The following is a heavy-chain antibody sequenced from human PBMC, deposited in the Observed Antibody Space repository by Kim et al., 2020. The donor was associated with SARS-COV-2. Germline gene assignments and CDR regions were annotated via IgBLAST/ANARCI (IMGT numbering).Heavy chain of an antibody. D-gene: IGHD4-4*01. CDR2: INDDGSGK. Sequence: GGSLRLSCATSGLPFTIQWMSWVRQAPGKGLEWVANINDDGSGKYYLDSVEGRFTVSRDNGKHSVYLQMNSLRAEDTAVYYCASLHYFGMNFWGQGTT. CDR1: GLPFTIQW. CDR3: ASLHYFGMNF. J-gene: IGHJ6*02. V-gene: IGHV3-7*01.